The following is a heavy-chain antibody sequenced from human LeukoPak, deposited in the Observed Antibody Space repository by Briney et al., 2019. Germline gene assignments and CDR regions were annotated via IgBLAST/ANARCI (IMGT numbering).Heavy chain of an antibody. D-gene: IGHD2-21*01. CDR3: AREIVGTAGAFDI. CDR1: GFTVSSSY. J-gene: IGHJ3*02. V-gene: IGHV3-53*01. Sequence: GGSLRLSCAASGFTVSSSYMTWVRQAPGKGLEWVSVIRSGGSTVYADSVKGRFTISRDNSRNTLYLQMNSLRAEDTAVYYCAREIVGTAGAFDIWGQGTMVTVSS. CDR2: IRSGGST.